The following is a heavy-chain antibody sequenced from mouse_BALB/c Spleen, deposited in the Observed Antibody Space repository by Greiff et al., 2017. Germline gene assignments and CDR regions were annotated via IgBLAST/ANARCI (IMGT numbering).Heavy chain of an antibody. CDR2: ISSGGSYT. D-gene: IGHD2-14*01. J-gene: IGHJ3*01. V-gene: IGHV5-9-4*01. CDR1: GFTFSSYA. Sequence: EVKLQESGGGLVKPGGSLKLSCAASGFTFSSYAMSWVRQSPEKRLEWVAEISSGGSYTYYPDTVTGRFTISRDNAKNTLYLEMSSLRSEDTAMYYCAREDYRYLFAYWGQGTLVTVSA. CDR3: AREDYRYLFAY.